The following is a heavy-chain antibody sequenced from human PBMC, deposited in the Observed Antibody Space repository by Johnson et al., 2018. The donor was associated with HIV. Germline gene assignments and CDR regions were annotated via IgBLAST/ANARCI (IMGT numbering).Heavy chain of an antibody. V-gene: IGHV3-13*01. CDR2: IGTAGDT. D-gene: IGHD2-15*01. CDR3: AREGGSCSGGWCLDALDF. J-gene: IGHJ3*01. Sequence: EVQLVESGGGLVQPGGSLRLSCAASGFTFSDYYMSWIRQAPGKGLEWVSAIGTAGDTYYPGSVKGRFTISRENAKNSLYLQMNSLRAGDTAVYYCAREGGSCSGGWCLDALDFWGQGTTVTVSS. CDR1: GFTFSDYY.